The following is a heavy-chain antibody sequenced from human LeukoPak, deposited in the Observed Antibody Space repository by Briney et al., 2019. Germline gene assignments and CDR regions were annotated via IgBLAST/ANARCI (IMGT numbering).Heavy chain of an antibody. CDR2: ISSSGSTI. Sequence: GGSLRLSCAASGFTFSSYEMNWVRQAPGKGLGWVSYISSSGSTIYYADSVKGRFTISRDNAKNSLYLQMNSLRAEDTAVYYCARENWNRPYYYMDVWGKGTTVTVSS. V-gene: IGHV3-48*03. J-gene: IGHJ6*03. D-gene: IGHD1-1*01. CDR3: ARENWNRPYYYMDV. CDR1: GFTFSSYE.